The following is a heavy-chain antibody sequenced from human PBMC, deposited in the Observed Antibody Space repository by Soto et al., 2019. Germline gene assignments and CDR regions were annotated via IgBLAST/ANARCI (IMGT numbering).Heavy chain of an antibody. D-gene: IGHD3-22*01. CDR2: IYYTGGT. CDR3: ARDTASKDYDSHSYYPHLDS. V-gene: IGHV4-30-4*01. CDR1: GDSINTDYY. Sequence: PSETLSLTCTVSGDSINTDYYWSWLRHPPGKGLEWIVHIYYTGGTFYSPSLSSRLALSVDTSKKQFSLRLSSVTAADTAVYYCARDTASKDYDSHSYYPHLDSWGQGALVT. J-gene: IGHJ4*02.